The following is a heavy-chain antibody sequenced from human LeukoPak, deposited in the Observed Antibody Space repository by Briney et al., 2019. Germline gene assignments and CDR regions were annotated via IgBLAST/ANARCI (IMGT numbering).Heavy chain of an antibody. CDR3: ASTVLSYNWNSPFDY. CDR2: IYYSGST. D-gene: IGHD1/OR15-1a*01. CDR1: GGSISSGDYY. Sequence: SQTLSLTCTVSGGSISSGDYYWSWIRQPPGKGLEWIGYIYYSGSTYYNPSLKSRVTISVDTSKNQFSLKLSSVTAADTAVYYCASTVLSYNWNSPFDYWGQGTLVTVSS. J-gene: IGHJ4*02. V-gene: IGHV4-30-4*08.